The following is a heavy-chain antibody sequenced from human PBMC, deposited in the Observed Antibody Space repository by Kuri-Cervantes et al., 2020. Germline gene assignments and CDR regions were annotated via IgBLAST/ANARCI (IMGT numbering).Heavy chain of an antibody. J-gene: IGHJ3*02. CDR1: GGSINNYF. V-gene: IGHV4-59*01. D-gene: IGHD6-19*01. CDR3: ARLAVAEGLLDI. CDR2: IYSDATT. Sequence: GSLRLSCSVSGGSINNYFWSWIRQPPGKGLEWIGYIYSDATTRYNPSLKSRVTISVDTSKNQFSLKLSSVTAADTAVYYCARLAVAEGLLDIWGQGTMVTVSS.